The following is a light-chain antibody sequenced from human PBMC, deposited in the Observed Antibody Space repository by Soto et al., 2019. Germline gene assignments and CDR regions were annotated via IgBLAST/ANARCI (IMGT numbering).Light chain of an antibody. J-gene: IGKJ1*01. V-gene: IGKV3-15*01. CDR2: GAS. Sequence: EIVMTQSPATLSVSPWERATLSCRASQSVSSNLAWYQQKPGQAPRLLIYGASTRATDVPARFSGSGSGTEFTLTISSLQPDDLATYYCQQYNSYFQTFGQGTKVDIK. CDR1: QSVSSN. CDR3: QQYNSYFQT.